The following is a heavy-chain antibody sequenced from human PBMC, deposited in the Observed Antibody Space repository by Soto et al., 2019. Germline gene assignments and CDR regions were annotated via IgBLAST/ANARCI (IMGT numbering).Heavy chain of an antibody. J-gene: IGHJ4*02. CDR2: IYYSGST. Sequence: SETLCLTCTVSGGSISSGDYYWSWIRQPPGKGLEWIGYIYYSGSTYYNPSLKSRVTISVDTSKNQFSLKLSSVTAADTAVYYCASSLDYGDRPNFDYWGQGTLVTVSS. CDR1: GGSISSGDYY. CDR3: ASSLDYGDRPNFDY. D-gene: IGHD4-17*01. V-gene: IGHV4-30-4*01.